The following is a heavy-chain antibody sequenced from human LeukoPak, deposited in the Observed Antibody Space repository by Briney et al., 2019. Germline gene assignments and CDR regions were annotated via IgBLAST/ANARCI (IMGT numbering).Heavy chain of an antibody. CDR2: ISGSSGKT. CDR1: GFTFSSYA. J-gene: IGHJ4*02. CDR3: AKRGDGDISGYYLDS. D-gene: IGHD3-22*01. Sequence: GGSLRLSCAASGFTFSSYAMSWVRQAPGKGLERVSAISGSSGKTYYADSVKGRFTISRDNSKNTVYLQMNSLRAEDTALYYCAKRGDGDISGYYLDSWGQGTLVTVSS. V-gene: IGHV3-23*01.